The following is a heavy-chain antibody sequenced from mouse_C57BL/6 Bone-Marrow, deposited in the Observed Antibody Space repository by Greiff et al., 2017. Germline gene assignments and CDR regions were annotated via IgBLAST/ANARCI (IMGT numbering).Heavy chain of an antibody. V-gene: IGHV14-4*01. CDR2: IDPENGDT. CDR3: TTLDYYGSSSYYFDY. Sequence: SGAELVRPGASVKLSCTASGFNIKDDYMHWVKQRPEQGLEWIGWIDPENGDTEYASKFQGKATITADTSSNTAYLQLSSLTSEDTAVYYCTTLDYYGSSSYYFDYWGQGTTLTVSS. D-gene: IGHD1-1*01. J-gene: IGHJ2*01. CDR1: GFNIKDDY.